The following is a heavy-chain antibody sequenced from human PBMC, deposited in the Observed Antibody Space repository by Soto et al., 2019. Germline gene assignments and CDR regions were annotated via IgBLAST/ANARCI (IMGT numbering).Heavy chain of an antibody. CDR1: GFTFSDHS. J-gene: IGHJ4*02. CDR2: INNIGATT. V-gene: IGHV3-64*01. Sequence: GGSLRLSCAGSGFTFSDHSMYWVRQAPGKGLEYVSGINNIGATTFYSNAVKGRFTISRDNFRNTLYLQMGSLRAEDMAVYYCARGQPKRHFDYWGQGTLVTVSS. CDR3: ARGQPKRHFDY.